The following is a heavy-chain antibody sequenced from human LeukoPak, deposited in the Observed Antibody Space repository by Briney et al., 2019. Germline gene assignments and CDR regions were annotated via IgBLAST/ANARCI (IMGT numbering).Heavy chain of an antibody. CDR1: GGSISSSSCY. V-gene: IGHV4-39*07. Sequence: SETLSLTCTVSGGSISSSSCYWGWIRQPPGKGLEWIGSIYYSGSTYYNPSLKSRVTISVDTSKNQFSLKLSSVTAADTAVYYCAFSCSSTSCHDAFDIWGQGTMVTVSS. CDR2: IYYSGST. J-gene: IGHJ3*02. CDR3: AFSCSSTSCHDAFDI. D-gene: IGHD2-2*01.